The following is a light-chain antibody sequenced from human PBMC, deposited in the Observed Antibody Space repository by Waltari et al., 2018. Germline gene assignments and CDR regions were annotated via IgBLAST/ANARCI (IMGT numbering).Light chain of an antibody. CDR1: RSDIGGYNR. Sequence: QSALTQPSSVSGSPGQSITLPCTGTRSDIGGYNRVPWYQQYPGRAPKLIIYEVTKRPSGVSNRFSGSKSGSTASLTISGVQAEDEADYYCCSYGTGSTYVFGTGTKVTVL. V-gene: IGLV2-23*02. J-gene: IGLJ1*01. CDR2: EVT. CDR3: CSYGTGSTYV.